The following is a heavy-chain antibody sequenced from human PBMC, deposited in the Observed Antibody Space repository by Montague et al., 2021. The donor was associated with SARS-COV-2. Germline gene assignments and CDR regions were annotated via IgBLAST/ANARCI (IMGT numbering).Heavy chain of an antibody. J-gene: IGHJ5*02. D-gene: IGHD3-10*01. CDR1: GISLSTSGVG. Sequence: PALVKPTQTLTLTCTFSGISLSTSGVGVAWIRQPPGKALEWLALIYWDDDERYSPSMRSRLTITKDTSENQVVLRMTNMDPMDTATYYCPPLGFDSRSYYTPHNWFDPWGQGILVTVSS. CDR2: IYWDDDE. V-gene: IGHV2-5*02. CDR3: PPLGFDSRSYYTPHNWFDP.